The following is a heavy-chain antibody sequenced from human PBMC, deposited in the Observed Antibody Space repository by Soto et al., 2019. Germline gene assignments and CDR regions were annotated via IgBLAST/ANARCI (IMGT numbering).Heavy chain of an antibody. D-gene: IGHD3-22*01. CDR2: IYHSGST. Sequence: PSETLSLTCAVYGGSFSGYYWSWIRQPPGKGLEWIGEIYHSGSTNYNPSLKSRVTISVDKSKNQFSLKLSSVTAADTAVYYCAREVVVAPNWFDPWGQGTLVTV. CDR1: GGSFSGYY. CDR3: AREVVVAPNWFDP. V-gene: IGHV4-34*01. J-gene: IGHJ5*02.